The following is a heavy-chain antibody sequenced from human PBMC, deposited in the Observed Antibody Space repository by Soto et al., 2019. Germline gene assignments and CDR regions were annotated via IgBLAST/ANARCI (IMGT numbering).Heavy chain of an antibody. CDR1: GDTFSTYG. CDR3: AGKTGTNGSAFDI. CDR2: IIPIFGTS. D-gene: IGHD1-7*01. Sequence: QVQLVQSGAEVKKPGSSVKVSCKASGDTFSTYGITWVRQAPGKGLEWMGGIIPIFGTSNYAQKFQGRVTITADESTSTAYMELSSLISEDTAVYYCAGKTGTNGSAFDIWGQGTMVTVSS. V-gene: IGHV1-69*01. J-gene: IGHJ3*02.